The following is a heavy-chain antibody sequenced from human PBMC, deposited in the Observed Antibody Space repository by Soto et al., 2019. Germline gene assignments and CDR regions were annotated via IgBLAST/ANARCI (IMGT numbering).Heavy chain of an antibody. D-gene: IGHD6-25*01. J-gene: IGHJ4*02. V-gene: IGHV1-8*02. Sequence: GASVKVSCKASGYTFTGYYIHWVRQAPGQGLEWMGWVNPNSGNTGYAQKFQGRVTVTRNTSISTVYMELSGLRPDDTAVYYCARRKERSGPHYFDYWGQGSQVTVSS. CDR3: ARRKERSGPHYFDY. CDR1: GYTFTGYY. CDR2: VNPNSGNT.